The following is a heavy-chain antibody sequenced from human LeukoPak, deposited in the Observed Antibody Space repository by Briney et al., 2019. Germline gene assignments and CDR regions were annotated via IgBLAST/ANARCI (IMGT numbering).Heavy chain of an antibody. J-gene: IGHJ4*02. CDR2: INPNSGGT. Sequence: ASVKVSCKASGYTFTSYDINWVRQATGQGLEWMGWINPNSGGTNYAQKFQGRVTMTRDTSISTAYMELSRLRSDDTAVYYCARGSSGWYMVDYWGQGTLVTVSS. V-gene: IGHV1-2*02. D-gene: IGHD6-19*01. CDR3: ARGSSGWYMVDY. CDR1: GYTFTSYD.